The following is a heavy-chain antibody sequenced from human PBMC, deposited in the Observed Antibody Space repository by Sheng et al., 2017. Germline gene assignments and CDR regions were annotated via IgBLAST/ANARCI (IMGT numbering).Heavy chain of an antibody. CDR1: GGTFSSYA. CDR2: IIPIFGTA. Sequence: QVQLVQSGAEVKKPGSSVKVSCKASGGTFSSYAISWVRQAPGQGLEWMGGIIPIFGTANYAQKFQGRVTITADESTSTAYMELSSLRSEDTAVYYCARDLPWGAVAVPGAFDIWGQGTMVTVSS. J-gene: IGHJ3*02. CDR3: ARDLPWGAVAVPGAFDI. D-gene: IGHD6-19*01. V-gene: IGHV1-69*13.